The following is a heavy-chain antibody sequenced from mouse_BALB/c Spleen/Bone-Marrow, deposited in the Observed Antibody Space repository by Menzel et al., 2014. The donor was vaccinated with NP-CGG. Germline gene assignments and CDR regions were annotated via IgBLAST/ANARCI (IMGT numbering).Heavy chain of an antibody. CDR1: GDSITSGY. Sequence: EVQLQQPGPSLVKPSQTLSLPCSVTGDSITSGYWNWIRKFPGNKLEYMGYISYSGSTYYNPSLKSRISITRDTSKNQYYLQLNSVTTEDTATYYCASPLITTVVAPFAYWGQGTLVTVSA. CDR3: ASPLITTVVAPFAY. CDR2: ISYSGST. J-gene: IGHJ3*01. V-gene: IGHV3-8*02. D-gene: IGHD1-1*01.